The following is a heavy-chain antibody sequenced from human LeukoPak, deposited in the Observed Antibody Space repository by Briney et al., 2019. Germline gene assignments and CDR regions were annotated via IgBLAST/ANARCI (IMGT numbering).Heavy chain of an antibody. CDR1: GFSFGSYW. V-gene: IGHV3-7*01. Sequence: GGSLRLSCAASGFSFGSYWMSWLRQAPGKGLEWVANIKQDGSVEYYVDSVKGRFTISRDNVKKSLCLQMNSLGDEDTAVYYCARDIVVVVAATQPPYYYGMDVWGQGTTVTVSS. CDR2: IKQDGSVE. CDR3: ARDIVVVVAATQPPYYYGMDV. D-gene: IGHD2-15*01. J-gene: IGHJ6*02.